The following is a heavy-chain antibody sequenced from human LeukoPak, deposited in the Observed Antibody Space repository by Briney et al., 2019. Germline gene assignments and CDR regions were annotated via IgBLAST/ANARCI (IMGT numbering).Heavy chain of an antibody. CDR2: ISAYNGNT. CDR1: GYTFTSYG. V-gene: IGHV1-18*01. CDR3: ARSAAAGTIGLFDY. Sequence: ASVKVSCKASGYTFTSYGISWVRQTPGRGLEWMGWISAYNGNTNYAQKLQGRVTMTTDTSTSTAYMELRGLRSDDTAVYYCARSAAAGTIGLFDYWGQGTLVTVSS. J-gene: IGHJ4*02. D-gene: IGHD6-13*01.